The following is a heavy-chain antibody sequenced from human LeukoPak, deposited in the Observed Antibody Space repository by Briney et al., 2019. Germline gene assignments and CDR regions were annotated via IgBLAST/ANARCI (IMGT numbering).Heavy chain of an antibody. V-gene: IGHV3-30*04. D-gene: IGHD2-15*01. CDR3: AREGCSGGSCYGMDV. J-gene: IGHJ6*04. CDR1: GFTFSSYA. Sequence: GGPLRLSCAASGFTFSSYAMNWVRQAPGKGLEGVAVISYDGSNKYYADSVKGRFTISRDNSKNTLYLQMNSLRAEDTAVYYCAREGCSGGSCYGMDVWGKGTTVTVSS. CDR2: ISYDGSNK.